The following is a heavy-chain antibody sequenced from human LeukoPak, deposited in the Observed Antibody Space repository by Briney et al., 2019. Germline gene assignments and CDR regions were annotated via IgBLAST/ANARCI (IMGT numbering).Heavy chain of an antibody. J-gene: IGHJ4*02. CDR3: AKDPNDSSGHDQGAY. Sequence: PGGSLRLSCAASGFAFSNYAINWVRQAPGQGLEWVSAISGSGGSAYYADSVKGRFTISRDNSKNTVYLQMNSLRADDTAVYYCAKDPNDSSGHDQGAYWGQGTLVTVSS. CDR2: ISGSGGSA. D-gene: IGHD3-22*01. V-gene: IGHV3-23*01. CDR1: GFAFSNYA.